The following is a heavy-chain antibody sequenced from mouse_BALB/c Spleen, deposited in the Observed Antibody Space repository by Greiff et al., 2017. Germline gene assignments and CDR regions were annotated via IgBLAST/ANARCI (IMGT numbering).Heavy chain of an antibody. J-gene: IGHJ2*01. V-gene: IGHV7-3*02. Sequence: EVKLVESGGGLVQPGGSLRLSCATSGFTFTDYYMSWVRQPPGKALEWLGFIRNKANGYTTEYSASVKGRFTISRDNSQSILYLQMNTLRAEDSATYYCARDYYSSIHYFDYWGQGTTLTVSS. CDR1: GFTFTDYY. D-gene: IGHD1-1*01. CDR3: ARDYYSSIHYFDY. CDR2: IRNKANGYTT.